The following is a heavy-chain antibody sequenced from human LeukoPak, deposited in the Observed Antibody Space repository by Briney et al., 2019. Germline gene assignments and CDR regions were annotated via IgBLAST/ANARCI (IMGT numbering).Heavy chain of an antibody. CDR3: AMIKEG. Sequence: GGSLRLSCAASGFTFSNNWMHWVRQAPGKGLVWVSRVNSDGRTTTYADSVKGRFTISRDNAKNTLYLQMNSLRAEDTAVYYCAMIKEGWGQGTLVTVSS. D-gene: IGHD3-22*01. V-gene: IGHV3-74*01. CDR1: GFTFSNNW. CDR2: VNSDGRTT. J-gene: IGHJ4*02.